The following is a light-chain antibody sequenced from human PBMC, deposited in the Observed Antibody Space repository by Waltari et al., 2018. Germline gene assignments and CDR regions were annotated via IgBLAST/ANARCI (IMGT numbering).Light chain of an antibody. CDR2: VNSDGSH. V-gene: IGLV4-69*01. J-gene: IGLJ3*02. CDR1: SGHSTNI. CDR3: QTGGHGTWV. Sequence: QLVLTQSPSASASLGASVKLTCTLSSGHSTNIIAWLQQQPEKGPRYLMNVNSDGSHNKGVGIPDRFSGSSSGAERYLTIASLQSEDEADYYCQTGGHGTWVFGGGTRLTDL.